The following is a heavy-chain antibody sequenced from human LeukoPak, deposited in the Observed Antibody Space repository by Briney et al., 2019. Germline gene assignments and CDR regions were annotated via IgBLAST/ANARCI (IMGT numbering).Heavy chain of an antibody. D-gene: IGHD5-12*01. V-gene: IGHV1-46*01. CDR3: ARGAPTTRIGAGRFDY. Sequence: ASVKVSCKAFGYSLTNYYVHWVRQAPGQGLEWVGEINPSGGSTSYAQKFQGRITVNRDTYTNTVYMDLSSLRSEDTATYYCARGAPTTRIGAGRFDYWGQGSLLTVAS. CDR2: INPSGGST. CDR1: GYSLTNYY. J-gene: IGHJ4*02.